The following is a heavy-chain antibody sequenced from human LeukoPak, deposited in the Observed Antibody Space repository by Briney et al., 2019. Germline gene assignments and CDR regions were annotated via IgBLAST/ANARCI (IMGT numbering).Heavy chain of an antibody. D-gene: IGHD4-23*01. J-gene: IGHJ4*02. CDR3: ARDYGGSSPFDY. CDR2: ISGSGDNT. V-gene: IGHV3-23*01. Sequence: PGGSLRLSCAASGFTFSNYAMSWVRQAPGKGLEWVSAISGSGDNTYYADSVKGRFTISRDNAKNSLYLQMNSLRAEDTAVYYCARDYGGSSPFDYWGQGTLVTVSS. CDR1: GFTFSNYA.